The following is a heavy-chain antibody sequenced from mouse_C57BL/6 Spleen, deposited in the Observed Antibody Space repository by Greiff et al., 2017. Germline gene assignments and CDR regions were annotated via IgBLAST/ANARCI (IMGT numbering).Heavy chain of an antibody. D-gene: IGHD1-1*01. V-gene: IGHV5S21*01. CDR1: GFTISNYA. Sequence: EVQLVESGAGLVKPGGSLKFSCAASGFTISNYAMPWVRQSPEQRLEWVGYISSGGDYTKYAATVKGRATITTDNARNTLYLQISSLTSEDTAIYYCAREPDYYGSNFWCFAVWGKGTTVTVSS. CDR3: AREPDYYGSNFWCFAV. J-gene: IGHJ1*03. CDR2: ISSGGDYT.